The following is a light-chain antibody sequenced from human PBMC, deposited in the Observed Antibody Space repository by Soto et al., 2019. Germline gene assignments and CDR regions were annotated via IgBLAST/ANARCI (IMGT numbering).Light chain of an antibody. J-gene: IGKJ5*01. Sequence: EIVLTQFPAPLSCSPGDRATLSCRASQSVSSYLAWYQQKPGQAPRLLIYDVSTRASGIPARFSGSGSGKDFTLTITSLEPEASAAYSCQQCSEGHLTFGQGRRMEI. CDR3: QQCSEGHLT. CDR2: DVS. V-gene: IGKV3-11*01. CDR1: QSVSSY.